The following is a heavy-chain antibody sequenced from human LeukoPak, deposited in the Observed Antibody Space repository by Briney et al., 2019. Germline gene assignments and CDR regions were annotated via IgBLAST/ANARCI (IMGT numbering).Heavy chain of an antibody. Sequence: KASETLSLTCTVSGGSISSYYWSWIRQPPGKGLEWIGYIYYSGNTHYNPSLKSRVTISGDTSKTQFSLRVNSVTAADTAVYYCATDNSYGSGSYYTWGQGTLVTVSS. V-gene: IGHV4-59*01. J-gene: IGHJ4*02. CDR3: ATDNSYGSGSYYT. CDR2: IYYSGNT. CDR1: GGSISSYY. D-gene: IGHD3-10*01.